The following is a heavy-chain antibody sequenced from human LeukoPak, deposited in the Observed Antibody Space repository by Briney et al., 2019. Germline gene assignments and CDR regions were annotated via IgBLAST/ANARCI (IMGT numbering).Heavy chain of an antibody. V-gene: IGHV4-59*08. CDR3: TRRSVMTAINFNAFDI. CDR1: GGSISTYY. Sequence: SETLSLTCTVSGGSISTYYWSWIRQPPGKGLEWIGYVYYSGSTNYNPSLKSRVTISVDTSKNQFSLKLSSVTAADTAVYYCTRRSVMTAINFNAFDIWGQGTMVTVSS. CDR2: VYYSGST. J-gene: IGHJ3*02. D-gene: IGHD2-21*02.